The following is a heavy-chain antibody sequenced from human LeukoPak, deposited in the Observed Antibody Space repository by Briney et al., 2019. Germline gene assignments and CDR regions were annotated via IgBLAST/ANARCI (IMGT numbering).Heavy chain of an antibody. D-gene: IGHD5-12*01. CDR3: LVVDPDY. CDR1: GFTFSSNW. Sequence: GRSLRLSCAASGFTFSSNWMHWVRQAPGKGLVWVSRINSDGSRISYADSVKGRFTISRDNAKNTLYLQMNSLRAEDTAVYYCLVVDPDYWGQGTLVTVSS. CDR2: INSDGSRI. V-gene: IGHV3-74*01. J-gene: IGHJ4*02.